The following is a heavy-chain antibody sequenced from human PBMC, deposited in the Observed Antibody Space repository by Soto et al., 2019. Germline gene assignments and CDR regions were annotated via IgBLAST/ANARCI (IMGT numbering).Heavy chain of an antibody. CDR1: GGSFSGYY. CDR2: INHSGST. CDR3: ARDKITGLFDY. V-gene: IGHV4-34*01. J-gene: IGHJ4*02. D-gene: IGHD2-8*02. Sequence: SETLSLTCAVYGGSFSGYYWTWIRQPPGTGLEWIGEINHSGSTYYNPSLKSRVTISVDRSKNQFSLKLTSVTAADTAVYYCARDKITGLFDYWGQGTPVTVSS.